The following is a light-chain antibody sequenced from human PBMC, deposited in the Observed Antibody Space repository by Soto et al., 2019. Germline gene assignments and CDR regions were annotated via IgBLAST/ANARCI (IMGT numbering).Light chain of an antibody. V-gene: IGKV3-20*01. Sequence: EIVLTQSPGALSLSPGERATLSCRTSESVTSTYLAWYQQKPGQPPRLLIYGASNRATGIPDRFSGSGSGTDVTLTISRLEPEDFAVYYCQLFGSSPRYTFGRGTKLEIK. CDR1: ESVTSTY. J-gene: IGKJ2*01. CDR2: GAS. CDR3: QLFGSSPRYT.